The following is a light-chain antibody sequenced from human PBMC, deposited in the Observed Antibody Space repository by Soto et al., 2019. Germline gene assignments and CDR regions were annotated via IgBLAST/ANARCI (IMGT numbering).Light chain of an antibody. Sequence: EIVLTQSPGTLSLSPGERATLSCRASQSVTSHQLAWYQQKPGQAPMLLIYGASSRATCIPDRFSGSGSETDITLTISRLQPEDFALYDCQQYVSSTQTFGQGTKVEIK. CDR1: QSVTSHQ. V-gene: IGKV3-20*01. CDR2: GAS. CDR3: QQYVSSTQT. J-gene: IGKJ1*01.